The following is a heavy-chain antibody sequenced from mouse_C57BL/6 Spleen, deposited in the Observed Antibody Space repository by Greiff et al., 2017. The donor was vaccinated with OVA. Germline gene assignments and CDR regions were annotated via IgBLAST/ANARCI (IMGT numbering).Heavy chain of an antibody. V-gene: IGHV1-9*01. D-gene: IGHD3-2*02. Sequence: VQVVESGAELMKPGASVKLSRKATGYTFTGYWIEWVKQRPGHGLEWIGEILPGSGSTNYNEKFKGKATFTADTSSNTAYMQLSSLTTEDSAIYYCAREEGHSSGYGGENYFDYGGQGTTLTVSS. CDR2: ILPGSGST. CDR3: AREEGHSSGYGGENYFDY. CDR1: GYTFTGYW. J-gene: IGHJ2*01.